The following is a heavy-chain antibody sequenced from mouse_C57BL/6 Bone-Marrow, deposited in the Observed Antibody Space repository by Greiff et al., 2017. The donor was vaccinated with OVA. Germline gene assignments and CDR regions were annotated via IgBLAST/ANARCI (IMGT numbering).Heavy chain of an antibody. J-gene: IGHJ2*01. V-gene: IGHV1-55*01. D-gene: IGHD2-5*01. Sequence: VQLQQSGAELVKPGASVKMSCKASGYTFTSYWITWVKQRPGQGLEWIGDIYPGSGSTNYNEKFKSKATLTVDTSSSTAYMQLSSLTSEDSAVYYCARNYSNYWYYFDYWGQGTTLTVSS. CDR2: IYPGSGST. CDR3: ARNYSNYWYYFDY. CDR1: GYTFTSYW.